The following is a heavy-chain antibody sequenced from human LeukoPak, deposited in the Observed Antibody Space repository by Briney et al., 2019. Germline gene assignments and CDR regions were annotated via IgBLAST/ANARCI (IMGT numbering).Heavy chain of an antibody. V-gene: IGHV4-4*07. J-gene: IGHJ6*02. CDR2: IYTSGST. CDR3: ARGLPATTVTSDNYYGMDV. D-gene: IGHD4-17*01. CDR1: GGSISSYY. Sequence: SETLSLTCTVSGGSISSYYWSWIRQPAGKGLEWIGRIYTSGSTNYSPSLKSRVTISVDTSKNQFSLKMSSVTAADTAVYYCARGLPATTVTSDNYYGMDVWGQGTTVIVSS.